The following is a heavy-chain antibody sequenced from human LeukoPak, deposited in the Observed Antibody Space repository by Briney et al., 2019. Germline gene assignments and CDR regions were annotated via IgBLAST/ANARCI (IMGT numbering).Heavy chain of an antibody. D-gene: IGHD2-15*01. V-gene: IGHV4-59*12. CDR3: AREGYTSGENPKIDY. CDR1: GGSISNYY. J-gene: IGHJ4*02. CDR2: IFSSGST. Sequence: PSETLSLTCTVSGGSISNYYWSWIRQPPGKGLEWIGYIFSSGSTNYNPSLASRVTISLVTSKNQFSLRLRSVTAADTAVYYCAREGYTSGENPKIDYWGQGTLVTVSS.